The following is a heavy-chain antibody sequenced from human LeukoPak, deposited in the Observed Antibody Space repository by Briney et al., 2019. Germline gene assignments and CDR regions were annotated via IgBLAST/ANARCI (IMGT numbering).Heavy chain of an antibody. J-gene: IGHJ4*02. Sequence: SQTLSLTCTVSGGSISSGGYYWSWIRQPPGKGLEWIGYIYHSGSTYYNPSLKSRVTISVDRSKNQFSLKLSSVTAADTAVYYCAREIVCRGSTSCSDYWGQGTLVTVSS. CDR3: AREIVCRGSTSCSDY. CDR2: IYHSGST. CDR1: GGSISSGGYY. D-gene: IGHD2-2*01. V-gene: IGHV4-30-2*01.